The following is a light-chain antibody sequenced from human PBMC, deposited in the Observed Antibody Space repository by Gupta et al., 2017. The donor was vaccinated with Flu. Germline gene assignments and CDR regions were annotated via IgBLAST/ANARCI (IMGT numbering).Light chain of an antibody. Sequence: QYVLTHPLSASGTPGQRVTISCSGSRSNIGRNPVNCFQRLPETAPKLLIYTNNQRPARDPGRFSGSKSGTSAALAISGLQSEEEADYYCAAWEDSQNGSVVFGGGTKLTVL. CDR3: AAWEDSQNGSVV. J-gene: IGLJ2*01. CDR1: RSNIGRNP. V-gene: IGLV1-44*01. CDR2: TNN.